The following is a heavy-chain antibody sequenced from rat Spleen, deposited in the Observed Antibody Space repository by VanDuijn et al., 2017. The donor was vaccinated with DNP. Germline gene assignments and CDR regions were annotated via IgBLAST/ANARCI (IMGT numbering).Heavy chain of an antibody. Sequence: VQLQESGSGLVKPSQSLSLTCSVTGYSITSNYWGWIRQFPGNKMEYIGHISYRGRTDYNPSLKSRISITRDTSRNHFFLHLISVTTEDTATYYCARWTRYFDYWGQGVMVTVSS. V-gene: IGHV3-1*01. CDR3: ARWTRYFDY. CDR2: ISYRGRT. J-gene: IGHJ2*01. D-gene: IGHD1-7*01. CDR1: GYSITSNY.